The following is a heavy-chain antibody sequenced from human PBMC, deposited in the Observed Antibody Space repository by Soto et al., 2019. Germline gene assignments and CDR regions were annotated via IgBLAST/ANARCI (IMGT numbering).Heavy chain of an antibody. Sequence: ASVKVSCKASGYTFTSYAMHWVRQAPGQRLEWMGWINAGNGNTKYSQKFQGRVTITRDTSASTAYMELSSLRSEDTAVYYCARYLRGSSGSIHQHFARAPPWCQGTLVTGS. V-gene: IGHV1-3*01. CDR1: GYTFTSYA. D-gene: IGHD6-13*01. J-gene: IGHJ5*02. CDR3: ARYLRGSSGSIHQHFARAPP. CDR2: INAGNGNT.